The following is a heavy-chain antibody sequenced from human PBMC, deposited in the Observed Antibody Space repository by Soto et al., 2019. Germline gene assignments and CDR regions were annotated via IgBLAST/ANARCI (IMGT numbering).Heavy chain of an antibody. CDR1: GYTFTSYD. V-gene: IGHV1-8*01. CDR2: MNPNSGNT. J-gene: IGHJ5*02. CDR3: ARERSAAITEWYDP. D-gene: IGHD6-13*01. Sequence: QVQLVQSGAEVKKPGASVKVSCKASGYTFTSYDINWVRQATGQGLEWMGWMNPNSGNTGYAQKFQGRVTMTRNTSTSTAYMELSSLRSDEPAVYYCARERSAAITEWYDPWGQGTMVTVSS.